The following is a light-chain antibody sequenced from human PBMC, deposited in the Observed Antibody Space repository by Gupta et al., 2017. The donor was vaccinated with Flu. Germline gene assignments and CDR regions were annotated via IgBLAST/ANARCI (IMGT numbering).Light chain of an antibody. CDR1: SSDVGSKNY. CDR2: DVS. Sequence: ISCNGTSSDVGSKNYVSWYQQDPGKAPRLIIYDVSNRHSGGANRVSGSKSGNTAAMTISGLQAEEEADYYCCSFRKTTTAYYVFGTGTKVTVL. J-gene: IGLJ1*01. CDR3: CSFRKTTTAYYV. V-gene: IGLV2-14*04.